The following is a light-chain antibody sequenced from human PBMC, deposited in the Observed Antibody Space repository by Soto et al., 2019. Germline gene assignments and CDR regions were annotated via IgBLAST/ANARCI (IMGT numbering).Light chain of an antibody. Sequence: EIVMTQSPATLSVSPGERATLYCRASQSVSSTVAWYQQNPGQAPRLLIYDASTRASGIPARFSGSGSGTEFTLSISNLQSEDFAVYHCQQYSQWPRTFGQGTKVDI. V-gene: IGKV3-15*01. CDR3: QQYSQWPRT. CDR1: QSVSST. CDR2: DAS. J-gene: IGKJ1*01.